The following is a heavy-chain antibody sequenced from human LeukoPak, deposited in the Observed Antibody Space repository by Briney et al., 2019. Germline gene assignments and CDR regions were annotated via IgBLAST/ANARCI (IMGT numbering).Heavy chain of an antibody. J-gene: IGHJ4*02. CDR3: ASRLGKGYSYGFGYFDY. CDR1: GYTFTSYD. CDR2: MNPNSGNT. V-gene: IGHV1-8*01. D-gene: IGHD5-18*01. Sequence: ASVKVSCKAPGYTFTSYDINWVRQATGQGLEWMGWMNPNSGNTGYAQKFQGRVTMTRNTSISTAYMELSSLRSEDTAVYYCASRLGKGYSYGFGYFDYWGQGTLVTVSS.